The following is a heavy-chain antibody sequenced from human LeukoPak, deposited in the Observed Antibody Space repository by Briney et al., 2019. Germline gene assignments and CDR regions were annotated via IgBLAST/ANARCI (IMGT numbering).Heavy chain of an antibody. CDR3: ARHKDYYYSYMDV. CDR2: IYYSGSI. J-gene: IGHJ6*03. CDR1: AYSISSSNW. Sequence: SDTLSLTCAVSAYSISSSNWWGWIRQPPGKGLEWIGYIYYSGSIYYNPSLKSRVTMSVDTSKNQFSLKLSSVTAADTAVYYCARHKDYYYSYMDVWGKGTTVTISS. V-gene: IGHV4-28*05.